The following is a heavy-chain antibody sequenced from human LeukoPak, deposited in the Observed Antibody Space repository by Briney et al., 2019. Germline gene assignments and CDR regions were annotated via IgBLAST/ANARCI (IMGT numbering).Heavy chain of an antibody. CDR3: ARANGWRLDY. CDR1: GGSISRYY. CDR2: IYSSGST. Sequence: SETLSLTCTVSGGSISRYYWTWIRQPPGKGLEWIGYIYSSGSTNYNPSLKSRVTISVDTSKNPFSLNLSSVTAADTAVYYCARANGWRLDYWGQGTLVTASS. J-gene: IGHJ4*02. D-gene: IGHD6-19*01. V-gene: IGHV4-59*01.